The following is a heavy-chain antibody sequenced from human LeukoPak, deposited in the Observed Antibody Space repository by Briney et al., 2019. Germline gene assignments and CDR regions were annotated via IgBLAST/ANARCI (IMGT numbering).Heavy chain of an antibody. J-gene: IGHJ4*02. CDR1: GGPISSSSYY. CDR2: IYYSGST. D-gene: IGHD5-24*01. CDR3: ARLSREGHSYFDY. V-gene: IGHV4-39*01. Sequence: PSETLSLLCTVSGGPISSSSYYWGWIRQPPGEGVEWIGSIYYSGSTYYNPSLKRRVTIPVDTSKNQYSLKLSSGTAADTAEYYCARLSREGHSYFDYWGQGTLVTVSS.